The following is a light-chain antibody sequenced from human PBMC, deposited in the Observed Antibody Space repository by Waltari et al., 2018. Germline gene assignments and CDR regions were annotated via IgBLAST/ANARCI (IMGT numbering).Light chain of an antibody. CDR2: GPD. CDR1: SLRKFS. Sequence: SSELNQDPAVSVALGQTVKITCQGDSLRKFSASRYQQRPGQAPILVLYGPDYRPSGIPGRFSGSTSGGTASLTITGAQAEDEAVYYCHSRDSTSTRVFGGGTRLTV. CDR3: HSRDSTSTRV. J-gene: IGLJ3*02. V-gene: IGLV3-19*01.